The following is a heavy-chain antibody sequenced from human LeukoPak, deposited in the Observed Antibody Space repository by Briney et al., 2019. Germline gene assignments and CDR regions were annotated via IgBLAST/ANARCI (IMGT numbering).Heavy chain of an antibody. Sequence: PSETLSLTCAIYGGSFSGYDWSWIRQPLGKGLEWIVEMSHSGSTNYNPSLKSRVTISVDTSKNQFSLKLSSVTAADTAVYYCARAGYARYPYYFDYWSQGTLVTVSS. CDR2: MSHSGST. CDR3: ARAGYARYPYYFDY. V-gene: IGHV4-34*01. D-gene: IGHD5-12*01. CDR1: GGSFSGYD. J-gene: IGHJ4*02.